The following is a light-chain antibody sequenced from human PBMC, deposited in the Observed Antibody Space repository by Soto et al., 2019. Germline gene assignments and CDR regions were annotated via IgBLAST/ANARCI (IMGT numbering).Light chain of an antibody. CDR1: QNINSW. CDR2: DVS. Sequence: DIPMTQSPSTLSASVGDRVTITCRASQNINSWLAWYQQKAGKAPKLLIYDVSSLESGVPSRFSGSGSGTEFTLTISSLQPDDFATYYCQQYNSYSPPWTFGQGTKVEIK. J-gene: IGKJ1*01. V-gene: IGKV1-5*01. CDR3: QQYNSYSPPWT.